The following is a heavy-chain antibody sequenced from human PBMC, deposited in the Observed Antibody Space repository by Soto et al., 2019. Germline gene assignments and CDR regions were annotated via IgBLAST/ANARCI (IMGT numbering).Heavy chain of an antibody. V-gene: IGHV4-4*02. D-gene: IGHD3-16*01. J-gene: IGHJ4*02. CDR3: ARVSPTEYYSFDY. CDR1: GDSISSSHW. Sequence: QVQLQESGPGLVKPSGTLSLTCAVSGDSISSSHWWSWVRQPPEKGLEWIGEIYHSGSTNYNPSLKSRFTISVDKSKNQFSLKLSSVTAADTAVYYCARVSPTEYYSFDYWGQGTLVTVSS. CDR2: IYHSGST.